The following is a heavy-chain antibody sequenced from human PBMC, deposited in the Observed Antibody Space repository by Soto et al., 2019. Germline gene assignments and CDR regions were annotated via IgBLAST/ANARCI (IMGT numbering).Heavy chain of an antibody. Sequence: QVQLQQWGSGLLKPSETLSLTCAIYGGSFSDYYWHWIRQSPGKGLELIGEIHLSGRVNFTPSLKSRTSLSMDTSRNQFFLTLRSVTAADTAVYFCARTPTRGASAWLDPWGRGHLVTVSS. CDR2: IHLSGRV. CDR3: ARTPTRGASAWLDP. CDR1: GGSFSDYY. D-gene: IGHD1-26*01. J-gene: IGHJ5*02. V-gene: IGHV4-34*01.